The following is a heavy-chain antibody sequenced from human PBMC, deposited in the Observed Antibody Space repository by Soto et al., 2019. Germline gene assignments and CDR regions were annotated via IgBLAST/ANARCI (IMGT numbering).Heavy chain of an antibody. CDR3: ASAYRITMVRGELSEY. V-gene: IGHV1-18*01. CDR1: GYTFTSYG. CDR2: ISAYNGNT. D-gene: IGHD3-10*01. J-gene: IGHJ4*02. Sequence: QVQLVQSGAEVKKPGASVKVSCKASGYTFTSYGISWVRQAPGQGLEWMGWISAYNGNTNYAQKLQGRVTMTTATXPXAAYRELRSLRSDDTAVYSCASAYRITMVRGELSEYWGQGTLVTVSS.